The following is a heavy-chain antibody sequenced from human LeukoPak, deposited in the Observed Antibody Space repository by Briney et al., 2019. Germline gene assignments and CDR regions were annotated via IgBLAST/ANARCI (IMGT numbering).Heavy chain of an antibody. Sequence: GGSLRLSCAASGFTSSNYWMHWVRQAPGKGLVWVSRINPDGGRISYADSVQGRFTISRDNAKNTVYLQMNSLRAEDTAVYYCARAPLLEWLPYYFDYWGQGTLVTVSS. D-gene: IGHD3-3*01. J-gene: IGHJ4*02. CDR1: GFTSSNYW. V-gene: IGHV3-74*01. CDR3: ARAPLLEWLPYYFDY. CDR2: INPDGGRI.